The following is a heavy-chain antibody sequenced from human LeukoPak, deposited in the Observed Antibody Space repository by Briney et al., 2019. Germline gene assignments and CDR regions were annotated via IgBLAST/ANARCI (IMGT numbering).Heavy chain of an antibody. CDR3: AKWVQLWLGAFDI. J-gene: IGHJ3*02. Sequence: GGSLRLSCAASGFTFSSYAMSWVRQAPGKGLERVSAISGSGGSTYHADSVKGRFTIFRDNSKNTLYLQMNSLRAEDTAVYYCAKWVQLWLGAFDIWGQGTMVTVSS. CDR2: ISGSGGST. D-gene: IGHD5-18*01. V-gene: IGHV3-23*01. CDR1: GFTFSSYA.